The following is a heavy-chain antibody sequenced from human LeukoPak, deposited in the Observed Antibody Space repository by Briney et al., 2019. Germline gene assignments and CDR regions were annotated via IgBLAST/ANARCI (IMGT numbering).Heavy chain of an antibody. Sequence: PGGSLRLSCAASGFTVSSNYMSWVRQAPGKGLESVSVIYSGGSTYYADSVKGRFTISRDNSKNTLYLQMNSLRAEDTAVYYCARESYYYDSSGYSYYFDYWGQGTLVTVSS. V-gene: IGHV3-66*01. CDR2: IYSGGST. CDR3: ARESYYYDSSGYSYYFDY. D-gene: IGHD3-22*01. CDR1: GFTVSSNY. J-gene: IGHJ4*02.